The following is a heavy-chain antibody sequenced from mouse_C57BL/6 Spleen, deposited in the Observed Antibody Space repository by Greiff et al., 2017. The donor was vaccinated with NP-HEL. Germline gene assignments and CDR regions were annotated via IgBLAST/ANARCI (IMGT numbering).Heavy chain of an antibody. CDR1: GYTFTSYW. J-gene: IGHJ1*03. CDR3: ARGHYGSSDWYFDV. CDR2: IYPGSGST. V-gene: IGHV1-55*01. D-gene: IGHD1-1*01. Sequence: QVQLKESGAELVKPGASVKMSCKASGYTFTSYWITWVKQRPGQGLEWIGDIYPGSGSTNYNEKFKSKATLTVDTSSSTAYMQLSSLTSEDSAVYDCARGHYGSSDWYFDVWGTGTTVTVSS.